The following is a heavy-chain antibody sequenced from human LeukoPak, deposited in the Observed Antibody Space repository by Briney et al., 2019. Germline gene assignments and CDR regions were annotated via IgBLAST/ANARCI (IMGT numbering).Heavy chain of an antibody. J-gene: IGHJ4*02. CDR1: GYTFNNYD. CDR3: ARDRAVATIGGVDF. D-gene: IGHD5-24*01. CDR2: MNPNSGNT. V-gene: IGHV1-8*02. Sequence: ASVKVSCKASGYTFNNYDINWVRQATGQGLEWMGWMNPNSGNTGYAQKFQGRVTMTRDTSISTAYMELSRLRSDDTAVYYCARDRAVATIGGVDFWGQGTLVTVSS.